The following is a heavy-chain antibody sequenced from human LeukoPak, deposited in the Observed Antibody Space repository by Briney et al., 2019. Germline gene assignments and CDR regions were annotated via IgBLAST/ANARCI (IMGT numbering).Heavy chain of an antibody. V-gene: IGHV1-18*01. CDR2: ITTHNGDT. D-gene: IGHD6-13*01. CDR1: GYTFTTHA. J-gene: IGHJ5*02. Sequence: ASVRVSCKASGYTFTTHAISWVRQAPGQGLEWMGWITTHNGDTNYEQNLQGRVTMTTDRSTSTAYMELRSLTSDDTAVYYCARGPGGGSSWYFYNWFDPWGQGTLVTVSS. CDR3: ARGPGGGSSWYFYNWFDP.